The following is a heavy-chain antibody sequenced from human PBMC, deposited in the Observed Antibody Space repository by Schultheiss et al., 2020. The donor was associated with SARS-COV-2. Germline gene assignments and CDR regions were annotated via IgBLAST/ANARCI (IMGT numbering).Heavy chain of an antibody. J-gene: IGHJ4*02. CDR2: ISSTTSYNNI. V-gene: IGHV3-21*01. D-gene: IGHD6-19*01. CDR1: GFTFSTYS. Sequence: VGSLRLSCAASGFTFSTYSMNWVRQAPGKGLEWVSSISSTTSYNNIYYADSVKGRFTISRDNAKNALYLQMSSLRAEDTAVYYCARDHISKAVAGTGHDYWGQGTLVTVSS. CDR3: ARDHISKAVAGTGHDY.